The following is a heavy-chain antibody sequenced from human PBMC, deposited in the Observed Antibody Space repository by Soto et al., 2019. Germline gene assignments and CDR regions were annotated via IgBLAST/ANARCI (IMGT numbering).Heavy chain of an antibody. J-gene: IGHJ3*02. V-gene: IGHV3-48*01. CDR2: ISSSSSAI. Sequence: GGSLRLSCAASGFTFSSYSMNWVRQAPGKGLEWVSYISSSSSAIKYADSVKGRFTISRDNAKNSLFLQMNSLRAEDTAVYYCVRDLLWAFAIRGQGTVVTVSS. CDR1: GFTFSSYS. CDR3: VRDLLWAFAI.